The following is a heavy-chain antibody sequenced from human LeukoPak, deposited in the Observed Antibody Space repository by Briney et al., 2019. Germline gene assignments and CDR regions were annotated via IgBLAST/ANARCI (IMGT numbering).Heavy chain of an antibody. CDR1: GFTFDDYG. D-gene: IGHD4-17*01. J-gene: IGHJ4*02. CDR3: ASSVYGDYISSPFDY. Sequence: GGSLRLSCAASGFTFDDYGMSWVRHAPGKGLEWVSGINWNGGSTGYADSVKGRFTISRDNAKNSLYLQMNSLRAEDTALYYCASSVYGDYISSPFDYWGQGTLVTVSS. CDR2: INWNGGST. V-gene: IGHV3-20*04.